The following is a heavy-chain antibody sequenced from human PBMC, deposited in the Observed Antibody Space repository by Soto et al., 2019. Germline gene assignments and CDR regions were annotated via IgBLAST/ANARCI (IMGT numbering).Heavy chain of an antibody. CDR2: IIPMSGTT. CDR1: GGSFTNYD. D-gene: IGHD2-15*01. V-gene: IGHV1-69*06. Sequence: SVKVACEATGGSFTNYDIKWVRQAPGAGLEWMGGIIPMSGTTSYAQKFQGRVTITADTSTSTVYMEFTSLRSEDTALYYCARWGGLYCSGGSCFKKPFDYWGQGTLVTVSS. J-gene: IGHJ4*02. CDR3: ARWGGLYCSGGSCFKKPFDY.